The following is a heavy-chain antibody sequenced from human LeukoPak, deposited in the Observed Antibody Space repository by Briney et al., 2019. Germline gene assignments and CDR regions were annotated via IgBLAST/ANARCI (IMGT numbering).Heavy chain of an antibody. D-gene: IGHD3-10*01. J-gene: IGHJ4*02. V-gene: IGHV3-74*01. CDR1: GYTFSRYW. Sequence: PGVSLRLSCAASGYTFSRYWMHWVRQGPGKGLVWVLRINEDESSTTYADSVRVRFTISRDNAKNTLYLQMNSLRAEYAAVYYCTTDTFGARDSWGQGTLVTVSS. CDR2: INEDESST. CDR3: TTDTFGARDS.